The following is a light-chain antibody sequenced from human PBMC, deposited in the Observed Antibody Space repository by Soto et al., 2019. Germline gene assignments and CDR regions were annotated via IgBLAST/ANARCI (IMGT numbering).Light chain of an antibody. V-gene: IGKV1-5*01. Sequence: DIQMTQSPSTLSASVGDRVNITCRASQRIVVWLAWYQQKVGKAPKLLFYDESNLESGVPSRFSGSGSGKEFSLTISNLQPDDFATYYCQQYNSYPWTGAQGIEVEIK. CDR2: DES. J-gene: IGKJ1*01. CDR1: QRIVVW. CDR3: QQYNSYPWT.